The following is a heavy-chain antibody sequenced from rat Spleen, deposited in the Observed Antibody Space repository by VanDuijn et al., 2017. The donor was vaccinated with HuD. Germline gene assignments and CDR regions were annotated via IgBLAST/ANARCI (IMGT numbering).Heavy chain of an antibody. Sequence: EVQLVESGGGLVQPGRSLKLSCAASGFTFSDYNMAWVRQAPKKGLEWVATISYDDTRNYYRDSVKGRFTISRDNAKSTLFLQMDSLRSEDTATYYCTRSYYYDGSSYPLFYYWGQGVMVTVSS. D-gene: IGHD1-12*02. CDR2: ISYDDTRN. J-gene: IGHJ2*01. CDR1: GFTFSDYN. CDR3: TRSYYYDGSSYPLFYY. V-gene: IGHV5-7*01.